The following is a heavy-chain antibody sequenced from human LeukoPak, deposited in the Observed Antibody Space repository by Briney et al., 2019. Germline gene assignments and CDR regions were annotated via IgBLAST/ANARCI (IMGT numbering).Heavy chain of an antibody. CDR1: GGSFSRYY. J-gene: IGHJ4*02. V-gene: IGHV4-34*01. Sequence: SETLSLTCAVYGGSFSRYYWTWIRQSPGKGLEWIGTMSVSGTTYSNPPLKSRVTISVDTSKNQFSLKLSSVTTADTAVYYCARAGLFDYLFRPYFDYWGQGALVTVSS. D-gene: IGHD3-9*01. CDR3: ARAGLFDYLFRPYFDY. CDR2: MSVSGTT.